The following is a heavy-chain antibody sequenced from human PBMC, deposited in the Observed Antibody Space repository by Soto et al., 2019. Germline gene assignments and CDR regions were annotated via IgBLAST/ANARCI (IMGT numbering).Heavy chain of an antibody. Sequence: SETLSLSCTVSGGSISSGGYYWSWIRQHPGKGLEWIGYIYYSGSTYYNPSLKSRVTISVDTSKNQFSLKLSSVTAADTAVYYCARAVNVFPDVWGQGTTVTVSS. V-gene: IGHV4-31*03. J-gene: IGHJ6*02. CDR1: GGSISSGGYY. CDR2: IYYSGST. D-gene: IGHD3-10*01. CDR3: ARAVNVFPDV.